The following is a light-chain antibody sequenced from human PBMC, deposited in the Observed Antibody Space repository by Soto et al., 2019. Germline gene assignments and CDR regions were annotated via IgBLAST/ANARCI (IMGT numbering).Light chain of an antibody. CDR2: EVS. CDR3: NSHTSGDFRV. J-gene: IGLJ1*01. CDR1: SSDVGRYNH. V-gene: IGLV2-14*01. Sequence: QSVLTQPASVSGSPGQSITISCTGSSSDVGRYNHVSWYQHHPGKAPKLLISEVSNRPSGVSNRFSGSKSGYTASLTISGLQAEAEADYYCNSHTSGDFRVFGTGTKVTVL.